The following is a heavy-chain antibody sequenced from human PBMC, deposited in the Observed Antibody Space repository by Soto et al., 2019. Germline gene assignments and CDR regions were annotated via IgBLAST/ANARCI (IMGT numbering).Heavy chain of an antibody. V-gene: IGHV3-7*01. Sequence: GGPMRLPCGVAGCKFGDHCVSWVRKATGKGREWVVDIKQDGSEKYYVDSVKARFTISRDNAKNSLYLQMNSLRAEDTAVYYCARGMESRYIVVVVAATHLDWLDPWGQGTLVTVSS. CDR3: ARGMESRYIVVVVAATHLDWLDP. CDR1: GCKFGDHC. J-gene: IGHJ5*02. CDR2: IKQDGSEK. D-gene: IGHD2-15*01.